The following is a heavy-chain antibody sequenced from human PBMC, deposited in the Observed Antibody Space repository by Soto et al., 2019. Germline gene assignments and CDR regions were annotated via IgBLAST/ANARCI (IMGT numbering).Heavy chain of an antibody. CDR1: GFSFTDAW. V-gene: IGHV3-15*05. CDR3: FISTSAWAFDY. D-gene: IGHD6-19*01. J-gene: IGHJ4*02. CDR2: IKGKRDGGTT. Sequence: GGSLRLSCAASGFSFTDAWMTWVRQAPGKGLEWLGRIKGKRDGGTTDYAAPVKGRFTLSRDDSKDTVFLQMNSLTTEDSGVHYCFISTSAWAFDYWGQGTLVTVSS.